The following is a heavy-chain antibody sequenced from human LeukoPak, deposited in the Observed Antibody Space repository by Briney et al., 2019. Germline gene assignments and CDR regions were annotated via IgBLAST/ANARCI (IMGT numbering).Heavy chain of an antibody. D-gene: IGHD2-15*01. CDR1: GFTFSNYG. V-gene: IGHV3-30*02. Sequence: PGGSLRLSCAASGFTFSNYGMHWVRQAPGKGLEWVAFIRFDGSYKYHAESLKGRFTISRDNSKNTLYLEMNSLRGEDTDVYYCTKDICSGGSCYSFDSWGQGTLVTVSS. CDR3: TKDICSGGSCYSFDS. J-gene: IGHJ4*02. CDR2: IRFDGSYK.